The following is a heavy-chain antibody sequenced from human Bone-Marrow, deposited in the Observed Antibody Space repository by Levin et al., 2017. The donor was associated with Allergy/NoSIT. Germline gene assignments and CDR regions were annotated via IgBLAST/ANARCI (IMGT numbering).Heavy chain of an antibody. CDR1: GFSFNTYP. CDR3: ARDYRQYHLPYGPWFDP. CDR2: ISYDGYNE. V-gene: IGHV3-30-3*01. D-gene: IGHD2-2*02. J-gene: IGHJ5*02. Sequence: PGESLKISCAASGFSFNTYPFHWVHQAPGKGLEWVAFISYDGYNEFYADSVKGRFTIARDNSMNTVYLQMNSLTSEDTAVYYCARDYRQYHLPYGPWFDPWGQGTLVTVSS.